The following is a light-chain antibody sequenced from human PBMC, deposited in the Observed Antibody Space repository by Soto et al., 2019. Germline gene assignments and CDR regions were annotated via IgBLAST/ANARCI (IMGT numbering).Light chain of an antibody. V-gene: IGKV3-15*01. Sequence: EIVMPQSPATLSVSPGERATLSCRASQSVSVYLAWYQQKPGQAPRLLIYGASTSDTGSPARFSGSGCGTEFTLTISSLQSEEFAVYDGQPDNKWPPITCGQGTRLEIK. CDR1: QSVSVY. J-gene: IGKJ5*01. CDR2: GAS. CDR3: QPDNKWPPIT.